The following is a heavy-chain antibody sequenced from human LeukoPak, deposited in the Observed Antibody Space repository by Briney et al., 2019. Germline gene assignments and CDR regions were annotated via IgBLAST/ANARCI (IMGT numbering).Heavy chain of an antibody. J-gene: IGHJ4*02. V-gene: IGHV4-34*01. CDR1: GGSFSSYY. CDR3: ARGHLSRWQQWLEN. D-gene: IGHD6-19*01. Sequence: SETLSLTCAVYGGSFSSYYWSWIRQPPGKGLEWIGEINHSGSTNYNPSLKSRVTISVDTSKDQFSLKLSSVTAADTAVYYCARGHLSRWQQWLENWGQGTLVTVSS. CDR2: INHSGST.